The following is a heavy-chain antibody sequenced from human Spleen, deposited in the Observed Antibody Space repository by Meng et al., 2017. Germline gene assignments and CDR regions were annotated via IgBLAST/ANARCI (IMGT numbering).Heavy chain of an antibody. D-gene: IGHD4-11*01. Sequence: VQLQQWGAGSLKPSETLSITCVVSGGSFSDYYWIWIRQPPGKGLEWIGEINHSGSTNYNPSLESRATISVDTSQNNLSLKLSSVTAADSAVYYCARGPTTMAHDFDYWGQGTLVPSPQ. CDR1: GGSFSDYY. J-gene: IGHJ4*02. CDR3: ARGPTTMAHDFDY. V-gene: IGHV4-34*01. CDR2: INHSGST.